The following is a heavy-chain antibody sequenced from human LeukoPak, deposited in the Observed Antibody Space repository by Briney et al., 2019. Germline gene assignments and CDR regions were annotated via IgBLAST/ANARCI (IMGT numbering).Heavy chain of an antibody. Sequence: SETLSLTCTVSGGSINSYYWSWIRQPPGRGLEWIGSIHYSGSTSYNPSLRSRVTISVDKSKNQFFLKLSSVTATDTAVYYCARDERGGSSSDIWGQGTMVTVSS. J-gene: IGHJ3*02. CDR1: GGSINSYY. CDR2: IHYSGST. CDR3: ARDERGGSSSDI. D-gene: IGHD6-13*01. V-gene: IGHV4-59*01.